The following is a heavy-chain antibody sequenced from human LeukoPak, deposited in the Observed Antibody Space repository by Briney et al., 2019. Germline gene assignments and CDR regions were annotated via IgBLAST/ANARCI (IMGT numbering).Heavy chain of an antibody. CDR1: GFTLSDYY. V-gene: IGHV3-11*01. J-gene: IGHJ4*02. CDR2: SSSSGTTI. CDR3: ARRRDFTDY. D-gene: IGHD3/OR15-3a*01. Sequence: GGSLRLSCAASGFTLSDYYMSWIRQAPGKGLEWVSYSSSSGTTIYYADSVKGRFAISRDNAKNSLYLQMNSLRAEDTAVYYCARRRDFTDYWGQGTLVTVSS.